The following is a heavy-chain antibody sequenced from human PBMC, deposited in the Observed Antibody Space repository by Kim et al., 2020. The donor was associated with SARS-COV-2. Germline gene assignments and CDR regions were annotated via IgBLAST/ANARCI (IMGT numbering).Heavy chain of an antibody. CDR1: GFTFSSHA. Sequence: GGSLRLSCAASGFTFSSHAMNWVRQAPGKGLEWVSGIIGSGGTTEYADSVKGRFTISRDNSKNTLYLQMDNLRADDTAVYYCVRDGRACDGSTHLYYFGYWGQGTLVTVSS. D-gene: IGHD2-15*01. CDR2: IIGSGGTT. V-gene: IGHV3-23*01. J-gene: IGHJ4*02. CDR3: VRDGRACDGSTHLYYFGY.